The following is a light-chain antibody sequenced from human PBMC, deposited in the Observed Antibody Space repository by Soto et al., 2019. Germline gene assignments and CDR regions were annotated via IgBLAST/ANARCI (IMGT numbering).Light chain of an antibody. V-gene: IGKV3-20*01. CDR1: QSISNNF. Sequence: EIVLTQSPGTLSLSPGERATLSCRASQSISNNFLAWYQQKPGQAPRLLISGASSRATGIPDRFSGSGSGTDFTLTISRLEPEDFAVYYCQQCDGSLWTFGQGTWVEI. CDR3: QQCDGSLWT. J-gene: IGKJ1*01. CDR2: GAS.